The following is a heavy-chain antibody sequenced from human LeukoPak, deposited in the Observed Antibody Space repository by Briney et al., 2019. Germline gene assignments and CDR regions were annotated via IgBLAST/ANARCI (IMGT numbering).Heavy chain of an antibody. CDR2: IYYSGST. D-gene: IGHD2-15*01. J-gene: IGHJ4*02. CDR3: ARDGGGYCSGGTCSIDL. V-gene: IGHV4-59*01. CDR1: GGSISNYY. Sequence: SETLSLTCTVSGGSISNYYWSWIRQPPGKGLEWIGYIYYSGSTKYNPSLKSRVTISVGPSKNQVSLKLSSVTAADTAVYYCARDGGGYCSGGTCSIDLWGQGILVTVSS.